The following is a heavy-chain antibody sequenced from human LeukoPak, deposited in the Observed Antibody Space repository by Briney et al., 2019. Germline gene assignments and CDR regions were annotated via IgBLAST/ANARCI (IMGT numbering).Heavy chain of an antibody. J-gene: IGHJ6*02. D-gene: IGHD3-22*01. CDR2: IYPGDSDT. CDR1: GYSFTSYW. Sequence: GKSLKISCKGSGYSFTSYWIGWVRQMPGKGLEWMGIIYPGDSDTRYSPSFQGQVTISADKSISTAYLQWSSLKASDTAMYYCARSASGYRYYYGMDVWGQGTTVTVSS. CDR3: ARSASGYRYYYGMDV. V-gene: IGHV5-51*01.